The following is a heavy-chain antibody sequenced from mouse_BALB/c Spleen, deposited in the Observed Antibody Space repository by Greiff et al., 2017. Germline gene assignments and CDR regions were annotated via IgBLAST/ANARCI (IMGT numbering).Heavy chain of an antibody. CDR2: ISYDGSN. CDR3: ASGLWKNYYAMDY. D-gene: IGHD1-1*02. Sequence: ESGPGLVKPSQSLSLTCSVTGYSITSGYYWNWIRQFPGNKLEWMGYISYDGSNNYNPSLKNRISITRDTSKNQFFLKLNSVTTEDTATYYCASGLWKNYYAMDYWGQGTSVTVSS. J-gene: IGHJ4*01. V-gene: IGHV3-6*02. CDR1: GYSITSGYY.